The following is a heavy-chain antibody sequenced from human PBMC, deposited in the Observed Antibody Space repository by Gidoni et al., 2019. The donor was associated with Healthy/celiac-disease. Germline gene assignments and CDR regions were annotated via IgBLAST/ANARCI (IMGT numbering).Heavy chain of an antibody. CDR1: GFTFSSYA. V-gene: IGHV3-23*01. J-gene: IGHJ3*02. Sequence: EVQLLESGGGLVQPGGSLRLSCAASGFTFSSYAMSWVRQAPGKGLEWVSAISGSGGSTYYADSVKGRFTISRDNSKNTLYLQMNSLRAEDTAVYYCAKDLTGYCSGGSCYTTAFDIWGQGTMVTVSS. D-gene: IGHD2-15*01. CDR2: ISGSGGST. CDR3: AKDLTGYCSGGSCYTTAFDI.